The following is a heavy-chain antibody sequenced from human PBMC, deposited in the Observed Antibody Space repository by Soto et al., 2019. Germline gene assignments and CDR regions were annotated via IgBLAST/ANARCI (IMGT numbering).Heavy chain of an antibody. J-gene: IGHJ4*02. D-gene: IGHD2-15*01. CDR2: ISGSGGST. V-gene: IGHV3-23*01. CDR1: GFTFSSYA. CDR3: AKDLEGVVVVAAIAFDY. Sequence: GGSLRLSCAASGFTFSSYAMSWVRQAPGKGLEWVSAISGSGGSTYYADSVKGRFTISRDNSKNTLYLQMNSLRAEDTAVYYCAKDLEGVVVVAAIAFDYWGQGTLVTVSS.